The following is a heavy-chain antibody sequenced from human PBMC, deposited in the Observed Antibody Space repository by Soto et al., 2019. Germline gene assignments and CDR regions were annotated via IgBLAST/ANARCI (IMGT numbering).Heavy chain of an antibody. D-gene: IGHD4-4*01. CDR3: ARPLRSKDSNYSQLGAFDI. CDR2: IYYSGRT. V-gene: IGHV4-31*01. Sequence: QVQLQESGPGLVKPSQTLSLTCTVSGGSISSGGYYWSWIRQHPGKGLEWIGYIYYSGRTYYNPSLKSLVTISVDTSKNQFSLKLSSVTAADTAVYYCARPLRSKDSNYSQLGAFDIWGQGTMVTVSS. CDR1: GGSISSGGYY. J-gene: IGHJ3*02.